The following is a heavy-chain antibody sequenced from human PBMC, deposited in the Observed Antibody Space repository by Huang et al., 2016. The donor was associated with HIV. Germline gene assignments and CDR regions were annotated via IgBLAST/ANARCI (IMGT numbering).Heavy chain of an antibody. CDR3: ARDRGAVAGTSPGY. CDR2: TSAYNGHT. V-gene: IGHV1-18*01. Sequence: QVQLVQSGAEVKKPGASVTVSCKASGYTFTSYGISWVRQAPGQGLEWMGLTSAYNGHTNYAQKLQGRGTMTTETSTRTAYMELRSLRSDDTAVYYCARDRGAVAGTSPGYWGQGTLVTVSS. D-gene: IGHD6-19*01. CDR1: GYTFTSYG. J-gene: IGHJ4*02.